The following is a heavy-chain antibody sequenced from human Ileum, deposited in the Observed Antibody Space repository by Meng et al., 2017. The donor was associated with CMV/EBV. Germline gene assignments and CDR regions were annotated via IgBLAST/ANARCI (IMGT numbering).Heavy chain of an antibody. J-gene: IGHJ4*02. CDR3: ATELGTTGMDY. V-gene: IGHV1-24*01. Sequence: QLLQPWTEMKQPEASAKVSRKVSGRTLTELAICWVRQAFGEGPEWMGGLDPENGETVYTQKFSGRVTMTVDPSIDTAYMELHSLTSDDTALYYCATELGTTGMDYWGQGTLVTVSS. CDR1: GRTLTELA. D-gene: IGHD1-26*01. CDR2: LDPENGET.